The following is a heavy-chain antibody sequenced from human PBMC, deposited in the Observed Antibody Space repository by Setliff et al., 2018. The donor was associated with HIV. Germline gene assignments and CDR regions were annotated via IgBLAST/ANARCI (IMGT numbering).Heavy chain of an antibody. CDR2: IYHTGKT. CDR3: ASRVYYYDESRILREEGFVP. CDR1: GGSINDERYY. J-gene: IGHJ5*02. Sequence: PSETLSLTCSVSGGSINDERYYWSWIRQPPGKGLEWTGSIYHTGKTYYNSALKNRLTISVDTSKNQFSLELSSVTAADTAVYYCASRVYYYDESRILREEGFVPWGQGTLVTVSS. D-gene: IGHD3-22*01. V-gene: IGHV4-39*01.